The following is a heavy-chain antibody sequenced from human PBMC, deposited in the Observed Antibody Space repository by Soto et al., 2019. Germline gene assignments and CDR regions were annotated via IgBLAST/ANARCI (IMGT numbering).Heavy chain of an antibody. J-gene: IGHJ4*02. V-gene: IGHV4-59*01. CDR1: GTSISSYY. CDR2: SHYSGTT. D-gene: IGHD2-8*01. Sequence: SETLSLTCTVSGTSISSYYWSWIRQPPGKGLEWIANSHYSGTTNYNPSLASRVTLSVDTSKNQFSLKMTSVTAADRAMYFCARYNSYAIDYWGRGTLVTVS. CDR3: ARYNSYAIDY.